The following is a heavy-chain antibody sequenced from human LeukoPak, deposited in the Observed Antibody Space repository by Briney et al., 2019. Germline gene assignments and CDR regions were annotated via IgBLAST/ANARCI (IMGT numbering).Heavy chain of an antibody. CDR3: AKDKGSSGWYYAFHI. D-gene: IGHD6-19*01. CDR2: ISWNSGSI. CDR1: GFTFDDYA. Sequence: GGSLRLSCAASGFTFDDYAMHWVRQAPGKGLEWVSGISWNSGSIGYADSVKGRFTISRDNAKNSLYLQMNSLRAEDMALYYCAKDKGSSGWYYAFHIWGQGTMVTVSS. J-gene: IGHJ3*02. V-gene: IGHV3-9*03.